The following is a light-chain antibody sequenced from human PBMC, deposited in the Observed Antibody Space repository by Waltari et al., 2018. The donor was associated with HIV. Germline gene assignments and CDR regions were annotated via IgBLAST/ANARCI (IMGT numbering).Light chain of an antibody. V-gene: IGKV4-1*01. CDR3: QQYYTLRST. CDR1: RNDLYNRNY. J-gene: IGKJ4*01. CDR2: LAS. Sequence: DIVMTKYPDSLDVSLGARGTVTCTSSRNDLYNRNYLAWYQQEPGPAPQVLIYLASTRAFRVPDRFRGRWSGTDFSLTISRVHADDVAIYYCQQYYTLRSTFGGGTKIEI.